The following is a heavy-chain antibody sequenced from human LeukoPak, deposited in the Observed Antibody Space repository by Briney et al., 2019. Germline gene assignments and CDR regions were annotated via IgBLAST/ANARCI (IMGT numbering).Heavy chain of an antibody. CDR3: ATDEGGGAEYFDY. V-gene: IGHV1-24*01. D-gene: IGHD3-16*01. CDR1: GYTLTELS. J-gene: IGHJ4*02. CDR2: FDPEDGET. Sequence: APVKVSCKVSGYTLTELSMHWVRQAPGKGLEWMGGFDPEDGETIYAQKFQGRVTMTEDTSTNTAYMELSSLRSEDTAVYYCATDEGGGAEYFDYWGQGTLVTVSS.